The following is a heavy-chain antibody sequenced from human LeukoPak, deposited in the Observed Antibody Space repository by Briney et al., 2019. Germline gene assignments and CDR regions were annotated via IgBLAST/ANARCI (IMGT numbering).Heavy chain of an antibody. Sequence: GGSLRLSCAASGFTFNNAWMNWVRQAPGKGLEWVGRIKKRSDGGTTDYAAPVKDRFIISRDDSQDTLYLQMNTLKTEDTAVYYCTRDWYHAFDFWGQGTVVIVSS. J-gene: IGHJ3*01. CDR2: IKKRSDGGTT. CDR1: GFTFNNAW. V-gene: IGHV3-15*07. D-gene: IGHD3-9*01. CDR3: TRDWYHAFDF.